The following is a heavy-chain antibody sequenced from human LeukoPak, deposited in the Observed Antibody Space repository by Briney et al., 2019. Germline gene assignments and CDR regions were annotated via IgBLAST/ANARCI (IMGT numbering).Heavy chain of an antibody. Sequence: PSQTLSLTCGVTGGSFSTHFWAWIRQSPARGLEWIGEINQSGDTDYNPSLKRRVKISMDVSRSQFSLTLTSVTAADTAMYYCARVLGIAVVAGATEDNYFDSWGQGALVTVSS. D-gene: IGHD2-2*03. CDR1: GGSFSTHF. V-gene: IGHV4-34*01. CDR2: INQSGDT. J-gene: IGHJ4*02. CDR3: ARVLGIAVVAGATEDNYFDS.